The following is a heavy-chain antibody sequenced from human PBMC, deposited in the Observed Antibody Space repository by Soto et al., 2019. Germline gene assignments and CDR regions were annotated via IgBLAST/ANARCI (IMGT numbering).Heavy chain of an antibody. CDR1: GFTFSSYA. D-gene: IGHD3-22*01. J-gene: IGHJ6*01. CDR2: MSYDGTNE. CDR3: GKDLHHSSGYFFTVRLNAMDV. Sequence: GGSLRLSCAASGFTFSSYAMQWVRQAPGKGLEWVALMSYDGTNEYYADSVKGRLTISRDNSKNMLFLQINSLRAEDTAVYYCGKDLHHSSGYFFTVRLNAMDVWGQGTTVTVSS. V-gene: IGHV3-30*18.